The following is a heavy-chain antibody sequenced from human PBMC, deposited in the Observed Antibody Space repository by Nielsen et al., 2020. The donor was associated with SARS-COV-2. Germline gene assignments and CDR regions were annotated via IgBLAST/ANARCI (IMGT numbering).Heavy chain of an antibody. J-gene: IGHJ4*02. V-gene: IGHV1-18*04. CDR1: GYTFSNFY. Sequence: ASVKASCKTSGYTFSNFYMHWVRQAPGQGLEWMGWISAYNGNTNYAQKLQGRVTMTTDTSTSTAYMELRSLRSDDTAVYYCAREGGIAVAGLDYWGQGTLVTVSS. D-gene: IGHD6-19*01. CDR2: ISAYNGNT. CDR3: AREGGIAVAGLDY.